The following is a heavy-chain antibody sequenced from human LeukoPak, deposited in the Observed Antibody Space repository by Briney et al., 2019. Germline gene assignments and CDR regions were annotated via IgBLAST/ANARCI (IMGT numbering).Heavy chain of an antibody. J-gene: IGHJ6*03. CDR1: GFTFSSYG. CDR2: ISSSGSTI. Sequence: GGSLRLSSAASGFTFSSYGMSWVRQAPGKGLEWVSYISSSGSTIYYADSVKGRFTISRDNAKNSLYLQMNSLRAEDTALYYCARVRVYYYYMDVWGKGTTVTVSS. V-gene: IGHV3-48*04. CDR3: ARVRVYYYYMDV.